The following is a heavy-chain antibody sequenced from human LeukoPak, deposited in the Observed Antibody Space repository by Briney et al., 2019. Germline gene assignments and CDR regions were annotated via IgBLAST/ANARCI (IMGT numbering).Heavy chain of an antibody. Sequence: PAGGSLRLSCAASGFTFSSYAMSWVRQAPGKGLEWVSAISGSGGSTYYADSVKGRFAISRDNSKNTLSLQMNSLRPDDTAIYYCAREYYSAFDIWGQGTMVTVSS. CDR1: GFTFSSYA. CDR2: ISGSGGST. D-gene: IGHD3-10*01. J-gene: IGHJ3*02. CDR3: AREYYSAFDI. V-gene: IGHV3-23*01.